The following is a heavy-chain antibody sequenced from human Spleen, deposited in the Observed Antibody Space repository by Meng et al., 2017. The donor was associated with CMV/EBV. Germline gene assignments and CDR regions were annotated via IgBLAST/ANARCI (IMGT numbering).Heavy chain of an antibody. Sequence: SETLSLTCTVSGGSVSSGSYYWGWIRQPPGKGLEWIGYIYYSGSTHYNPSLKSRVTISVDTSKNQFSLKLSSVTAADTAVYYCAGVGNLTGVDYWGQGTLVTVSS. V-gene: IGHV4-61*01. J-gene: IGHJ4*02. CDR1: GGSVSSGSYY. D-gene: IGHD4-23*01. CDR3: AGVGNLTGVDY. CDR2: IYYSGST.